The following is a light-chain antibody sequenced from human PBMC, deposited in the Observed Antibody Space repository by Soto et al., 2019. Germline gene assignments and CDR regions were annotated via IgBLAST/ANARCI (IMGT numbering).Light chain of an antibody. CDR2: DTS. CDR3: QQYGSSPLT. CDR1: QSVSSY. Sequence: DIVLTQSPGTLSLSVGERVTLSCRASQSVSSYLAWYQQTPGQAPRLLIYDTSNRATGTPDRFSGSESGTGFPLTISRMEPEDFTVYYCQQYGSSPLTFGGGTTVEIK. V-gene: IGKV3-20*01. J-gene: IGKJ4*02.